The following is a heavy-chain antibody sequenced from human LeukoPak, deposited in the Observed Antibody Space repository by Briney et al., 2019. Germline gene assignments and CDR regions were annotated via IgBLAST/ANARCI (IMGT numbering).Heavy chain of an antibody. D-gene: IGHD6-13*01. CDR3: ARTEAADSYDAFDI. J-gene: IGHJ3*02. CDR2: IYYSGST. CDR1: GGSISSSSYY. Sequence: SETLSLTCTVSGGSISSSSYYWGWIRRPPGKGLEWIGSIYYSGSTYYNPSLKSRVTISVDTSKNQFSLKLSSVTAADTAVYYCARTEAADSYDAFDIWGQGTMVTVSS. V-gene: IGHV4-39*07.